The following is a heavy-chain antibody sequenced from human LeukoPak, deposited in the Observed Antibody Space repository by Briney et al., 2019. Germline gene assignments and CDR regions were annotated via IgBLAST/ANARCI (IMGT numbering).Heavy chain of an antibody. CDR2: ISWMSDDI. J-gene: IGHJ4*02. D-gene: IGHD6-19*01. CDR3: AKGQWLPRGRPREIDY. V-gene: IGHV3-9*01. Sequence: GGSLRLSCTASGFTFDDFAMHWIRQRPGKGLEWVSGISWMSDDIGYADSVKGRFTISSANAKNSLYLQMNSLREEDTALYYCAKGQWLPRGRPREIDYWGQGTLVTVSS. CDR1: GFTFDDFA.